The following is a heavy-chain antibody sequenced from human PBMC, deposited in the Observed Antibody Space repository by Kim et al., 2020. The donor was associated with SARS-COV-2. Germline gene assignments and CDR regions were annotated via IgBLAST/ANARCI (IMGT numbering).Heavy chain of an antibody. Sequence: HKSRVTTSVDTSKNQFSLKLSSVTAADTAVYYCARVTNRGYYYYYYYMDVWGKGTTVTVSS. J-gene: IGHJ6*03. V-gene: IGHV4-59*01. CDR3: ARVTNRGYYYYYYYMDV. D-gene: IGHD3-10*01.